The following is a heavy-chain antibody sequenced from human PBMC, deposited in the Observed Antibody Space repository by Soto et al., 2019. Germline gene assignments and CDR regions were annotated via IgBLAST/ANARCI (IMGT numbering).Heavy chain of an antibody. V-gene: IGHV6-1*01. D-gene: IGHD1-1*01. CDR1: GHSVSSNGAP. CDR3: ARGNAGTMDV. CDR2: TYYRSKWNN. J-gene: IGHJ6*02. Sequence: SQTLSLTCAISGHSVSSNGAPWNWIRQSPSRGLQWLGRTYYRSKWNNDYAVSVKSLININPDTSKKQFSLPLTSLSPADTAVYSCARGNAGTMDVWGQETTVTVYS.